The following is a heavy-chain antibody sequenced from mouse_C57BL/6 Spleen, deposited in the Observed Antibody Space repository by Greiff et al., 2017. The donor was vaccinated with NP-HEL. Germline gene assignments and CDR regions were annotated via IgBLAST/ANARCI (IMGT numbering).Heavy chain of an antibody. J-gene: IGHJ3*01. Sequence: DVQLVESGGGLVKPGGSLKLSCAASGFTFSSYAMSWVRQTPEKRLEWVATISDGGSYTYYPDNVKGRFTLSRDNAKNNLYLQMSHLKSEDTAMYYCARGGYGYDEAWFAYWGQGTLVTVSA. CDR1: GFTFSSYA. V-gene: IGHV5-4*01. D-gene: IGHD2-2*01. CDR3: ARGGYGYDEAWFAY. CDR2: ISDGGSYT.